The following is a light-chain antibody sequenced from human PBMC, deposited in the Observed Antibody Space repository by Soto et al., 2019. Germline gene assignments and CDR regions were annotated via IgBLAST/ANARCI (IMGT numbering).Light chain of an antibody. J-gene: IGKJ1*01. Sequence: DIVMTQSPDSLAVSLGERATINCKSSQSVLYSSNNQNYLAWYQQKPGQPPKLLIYWASTRESGVTDRFSGSGSGTDFTLTISSLQAEDVAVYYCQQYYRPWTFGQGTKVEIK. CDR1: QSVLYSSNNQNY. V-gene: IGKV4-1*01. CDR3: QQYYRPWT. CDR2: WAS.